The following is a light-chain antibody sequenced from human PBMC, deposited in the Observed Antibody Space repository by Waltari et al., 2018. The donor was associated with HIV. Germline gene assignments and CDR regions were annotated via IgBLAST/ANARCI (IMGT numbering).Light chain of an antibody. Sequence: DIPLTQSPSTVSASVGDRITITCRASQTVYNWLAWYQQRPGKAPKLLIYKASTLESGVPSRFSGSGSGTEFTLIINGLQSDDFATYYCQQYYSYSTFGPGTKVDIK. CDR2: KAS. CDR1: QTVYNW. J-gene: IGKJ3*01. V-gene: IGKV1-5*03. CDR3: QQYYSYST.